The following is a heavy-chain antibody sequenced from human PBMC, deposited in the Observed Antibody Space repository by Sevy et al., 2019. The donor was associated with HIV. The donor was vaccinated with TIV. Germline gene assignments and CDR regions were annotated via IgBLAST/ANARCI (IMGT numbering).Heavy chain of an antibody. CDR1: GDSISSSGYY. Sequence: SESLSLTCTVSGDSISSSGYYWSWIRQHPGDGVEWIGYILYSGNPYYNPSLKSRLIISLDTSKNQFSLKLSSVTAADTAVYHCARGQITTIGFDYWGQGTLVTVSS. D-gene: IGHD1-1*01. CDR3: ARGQITTIGFDY. J-gene: IGHJ4*02. V-gene: IGHV4-31*03. CDR2: ILYSGNP.